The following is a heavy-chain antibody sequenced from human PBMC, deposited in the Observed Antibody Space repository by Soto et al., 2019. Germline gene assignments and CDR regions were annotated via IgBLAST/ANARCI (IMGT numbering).Heavy chain of an antibody. V-gene: IGHV1-2*02. Sequence: AASVKVSCKASGYTFTGYYITLVRQAPGQGIEWMGWINPNSGGTNYAQKFQGRVTMTRDTSISTAYMELSRLRSDDTAVYYCAREPYSSSQLLAFDYWGQGTLVTVSS. CDR3: AREPYSSSQLLAFDY. CDR2: INPNSGGT. CDR1: GYTFTGYY. J-gene: IGHJ4*02. D-gene: IGHD6-6*01.